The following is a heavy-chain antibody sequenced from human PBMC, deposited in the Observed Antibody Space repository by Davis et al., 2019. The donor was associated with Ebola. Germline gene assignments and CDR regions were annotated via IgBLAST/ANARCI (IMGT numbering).Heavy chain of an antibody. Sequence: MPSETLSLTCTVSGGSISGYYWSWIRQPPGKGLEWIGYIYYSGSTNYNPSLKSRVTISVDTSKNHFPLKLSSVTAADTAVYYCARTYYDFWSGLPHDAFDIWGQGTMVIVSS. CDR3: ARTYYDFWSGLPHDAFDI. D-gene: IGHD3-3*01. J-gene: IGHJ3*02. CDR1: GGSISGYY. CDR2: IYYSGST. V-gene: IGHV4-59*08.